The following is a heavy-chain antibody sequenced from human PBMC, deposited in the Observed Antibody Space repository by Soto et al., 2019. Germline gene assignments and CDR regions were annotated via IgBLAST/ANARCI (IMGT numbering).Heavy chain of an antibody. Sequence: TETLXPTCTVSDASVSSSSYSWGWIRQSPGKGLEWIGTIYSSENTYYNPSLLSRVTISVDTSKNEFSLRLGSVTAADTAVYYCARHWGRGAAGACYNWGQGTRVGVSS. CDR2: IYSSENT. CDR3: ARHWGRGAAGACYN. J-gene: IGHJ4*02. D-gene: IGHD6-13*01. CDR1: DASVSSSSYS. V-gene: IGHV4-39*01.